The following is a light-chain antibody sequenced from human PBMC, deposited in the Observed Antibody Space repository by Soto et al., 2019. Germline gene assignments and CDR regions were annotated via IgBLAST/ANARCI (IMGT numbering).Light chain of an antibody. J-gene: IGKJ1*01. CDR3: QQYNTYPWT. CDR1: QNIGNW. Sequence: DIQMTQSPSTLSASVGDRVTITCRASQNIGNWLAWYQQKPGKAPNLLIYKASSLESGVPSRFSGSGSGTEFTLAISSLQPDDFATYYCQQYNTYPWTFGQGTKVDIK. CDR2: KAS. V-gene: IGKV1-5*03.